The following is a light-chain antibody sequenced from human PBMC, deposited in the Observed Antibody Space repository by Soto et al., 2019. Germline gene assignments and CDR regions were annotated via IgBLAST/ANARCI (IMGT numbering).Light chain of an antibody. CDR2: SNN. CDR3: AAWDDSLNGVV. V-gene: IGLV1-44*01. Sequence: QSVLTQPPSASGTPGQRVTISCSGSSSNIGGYTINWYQHLPGTAPKLLIYSNNQRPSGVPDRFSGSKSGTSASLAISGLQSEDEADYYCAAWDDSLNGVVFGGGTKLTVL. J-gene: IGLJ2*01. CDR1: SSNIGGYT.